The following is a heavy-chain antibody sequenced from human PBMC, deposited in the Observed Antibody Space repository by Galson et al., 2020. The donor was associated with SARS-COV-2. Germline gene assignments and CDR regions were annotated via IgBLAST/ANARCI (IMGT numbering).Heavy chain of an antibody. Sequence: GESLKISCAASGFIFSRNSMNWVRQAAGKGLEWVSYISSGSNTIYYADSVKGRFTVSRDNAKNSLYLHMNSLRDEDAAVYYCARDSMVRGVHTFDIWGQGTGVTVSS. V-gene: IGHV3-48*02. J-gene: IGHJ3*02. CDR2: ISSGSNTI. CDR1: GFIFSRNS. CDR3: ARDSMVRGVHTFDI. D-gene: IGHD3-10*01.